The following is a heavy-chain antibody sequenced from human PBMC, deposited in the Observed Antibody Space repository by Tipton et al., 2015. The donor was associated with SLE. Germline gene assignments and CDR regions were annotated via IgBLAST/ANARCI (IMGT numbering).Heavy chain of an antibody. Sequence: TLSLTCAVSGYSISSGYYWGWVRQPPGKGLEWIGSIYYSGSTYYNPSLKSRVTISVDTSKNQFSLKLSSVTAADTAVYYCASSNGDYFDYWGQGTLVTVSS. J-gene: IGHJ4*02. CDR3: ASSNGDYFDY. CDR2: IYYSGST. V-gene: IGHV4-38-2*01. CDR1: GYSISSGYY. D-gene: IGHD4-17*01.